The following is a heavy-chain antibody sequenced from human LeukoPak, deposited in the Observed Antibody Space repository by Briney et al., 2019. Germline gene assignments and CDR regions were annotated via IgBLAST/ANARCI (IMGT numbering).Heavy chain of an antibody. V-gene: IGHV3-30*18. CDR1: GFTFSSYG. D-gene: IGHD2-2*01. J-gene: IGHJ3*02. CDR2: ISYDGSNK. CDR3: AKDCYGYAFDI. Sequence: GGSLRLSCTASGFTFSSYGMPWVRQAPGKGLEWVAVISYDGSNKYYADSVKGRFTISRDNSKNTLYLQMNSLRAEDTAVYYCAKDCYGYAFDIWGQGTMVTVSS.